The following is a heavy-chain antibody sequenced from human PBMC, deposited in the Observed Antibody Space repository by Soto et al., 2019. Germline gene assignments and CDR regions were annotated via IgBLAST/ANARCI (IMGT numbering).Heavy chain of an antibody. CDR1: GYTFTSYA. Sequence: GASVKVSCKASGYTFTSYAMHWLRQAPGQRLEWMGWINAGNRNTKYSKKFQGRVTMTRDTSASTAYMELSSLRSVDTAVYSCAKSFIAVAGREYYFDYWGQGTLVTVSS. V-gene: IGHV1-3*01. CDR2: INAGNRNT. J-gene: IGHJ4*02. D-gene: IGHD6-13*01. CDR3: AKSFIAVAGREYYFDY.